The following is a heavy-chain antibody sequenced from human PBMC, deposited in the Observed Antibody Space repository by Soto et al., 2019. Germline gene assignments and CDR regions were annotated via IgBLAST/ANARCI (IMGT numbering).Heavy chain of an antibody. V-gene: IGHV4-34*01. Sequence: QVQLQQWGAGLLRPSETLSLTCAVYGGSFRDFYWSWLRQTPEKGLEWIGEINHSGDTKYNPSLESRVTISVDTSKNQFSLKVNFVTLADTAVYYCARTGGMDVWGPGATVTVSS. CDR1: GGSFRDFY. CDR3: ARTGGMDV. J-gene: IGHJ6*02. CDR2: INHSGDT.